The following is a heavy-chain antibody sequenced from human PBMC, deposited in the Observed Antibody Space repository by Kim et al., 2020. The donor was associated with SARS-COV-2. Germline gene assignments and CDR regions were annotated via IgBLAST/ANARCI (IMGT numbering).Heavy chain of an antibody. Sequence: SETLSLTCTVSGGSISSYYWSWIRQPPGKGLEWIGYIYYSGSTNYNPSLKSRVTISVDTSKNQFSLKLSSVTATDTAVYYCARRGGYNHEAFDIWGQGTMVTVSS. CDR1: GGSISSYY. CDR2: IYYSGST. V-gene: IGHV4-59*08. J-gene: IGHJ3*02. CDR3: ARRGGYNHEAFDI. D-gene: IGHD5-12*01.